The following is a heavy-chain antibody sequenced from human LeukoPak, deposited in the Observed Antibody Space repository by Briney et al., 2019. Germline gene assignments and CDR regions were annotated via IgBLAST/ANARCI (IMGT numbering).Heavy chain of an antibody. J-gene: IGHJ3*02. Sequence: GRSLRLSCAASGFTFSSYGMHWVRQAPGKGLEWVAVISYDGSNKYYADSVKGRFTISRDNSKNTLYLQMNSLRAEDTAVYYCAKTKLTSSGYYSGAFDIWGQGTMVTVSS. V-gene: IGHV3-30*18. CDR2: ISYDGSNK. D-gene: IGHD3-22*01. CDR1: GFTFSSYG. CDR3: AKTKLTSSGYYSGAFDI.